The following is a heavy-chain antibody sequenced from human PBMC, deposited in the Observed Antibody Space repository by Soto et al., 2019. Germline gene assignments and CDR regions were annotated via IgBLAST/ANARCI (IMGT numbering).Heavy chain of an antibody. CDR1: GYTFTDYY. Sequence: GASVKVSCKVSGYTFTDYYMHWVQQAPGKGLEWMGLVDPEDGETIYAEKFQGRVTITADTSTDTAYMELSSLRSEDTAVYYCATELEYSSSPSSLYYYYGMDVWGQGTTVTVSS. CDR2: VDPEDGET. V-gene: IGHV1-69-2*01. D-gene: IGHD6-6*01. J-gene: IGHJ6*02. CDR3: ATELEYSSSPSSLYYYYGMDV.